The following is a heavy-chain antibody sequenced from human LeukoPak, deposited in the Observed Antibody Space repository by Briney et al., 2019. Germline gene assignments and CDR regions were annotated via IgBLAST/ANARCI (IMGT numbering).Heavy chain of an antibody. CDR3: AGSLWFGDSGWFDP. D-gene: IGHD3-10*01. Sequence: PGGSLRLSCAASGFTFSSYSMNCVRQAPGKGLEWVSSISSSSSYIYYAVSVKGRFTISRDNAKNSLYLQMNSLRAEDTAVYYCAGSLWFGDSGWFDPWGQGTLVTVSS. CDR2: ISSSSSYI. CDR1: GFTFSSYS. V-gene: IGHV3-21*01. J-gene: IGHJ5*02.